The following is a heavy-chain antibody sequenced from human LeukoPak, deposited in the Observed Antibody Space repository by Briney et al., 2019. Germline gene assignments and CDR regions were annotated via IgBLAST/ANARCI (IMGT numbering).Heavy chain of an antibody. Sequence: SETLSLTCTVSGGTISSSSYYWGWIRQPPGPGLEWIGSIYYSGSTYYNPSLKSRVTIYVDTSKNQFSLKLSSVTAADTAVYYCARLAAAATVVGYWGQGTLVTVSS. D-gene: IGHD6-13*01. CDR3: ARLAAAATVVGY. CDR2: IYYSGST. V-gene: IGHV4-39*01. J-gene: IGHJ4*02. CDR1: GGTISSSSYY.